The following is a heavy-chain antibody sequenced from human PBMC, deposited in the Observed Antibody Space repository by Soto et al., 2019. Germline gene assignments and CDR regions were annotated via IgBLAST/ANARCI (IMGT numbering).Heavy chain of an antibody. CDR2: ISGSDGKT. V-gene: IGHV3-23*01. CDR1: GFSFGSYA. Sequence: GGSLRLSCAASGFSFGSYAPSWVRQAPGKGLEWVSTISGSDGKTFYADSVKGWFSISRDTSQSTLYLQMNSLRADDTAMYYCARWSYLDYWGQGTRVTVSS. J-gene: IGHJ4*02. CDR3: ARWSYLDY. D-gene: IGHD3-3*01.